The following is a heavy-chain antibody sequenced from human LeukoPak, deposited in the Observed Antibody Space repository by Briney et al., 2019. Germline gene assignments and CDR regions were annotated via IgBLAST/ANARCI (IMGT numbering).Heavy chain of an antibody. D-gene: IGHD6-19*01. CDR3: ARGYSSGIPFDY. Sequence: SETLSLTCTVSGGSISSGGYYWSWIRQHPGKGLEWIGYIYYSGSTYYNPSLKSRVTISVDTSKNQFSLKLSSVTAADTAVYYCARGYSSGIPFDYWGQGILVTVSS. CDR1: GGSISSGGYY. V-gene: IGHV4-31*03. CDR2: IYYSGST. J-gene: IGHJ4*02.